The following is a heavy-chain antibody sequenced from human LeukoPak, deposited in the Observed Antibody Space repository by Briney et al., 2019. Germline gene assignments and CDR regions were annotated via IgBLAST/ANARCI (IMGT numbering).Heavy chain of an antibody. J-gene: IGHJ4*02. D-gene: IGHD3-16*01. V-gene: IGHV1-3*03. Sequence: ASVKVSCKASGYTFTSYAMHWVRQAPGQRLEWMGWINAGNGNTKYSQEFQGRVPIPRDTSASTAYMELSSLRSEDMAVYYCARDNDSRDPPHFDYWGQGTLVTVSS. CDR1: GYTFTSYA. CDR3: ARDNDSRDPPHFDY. CDR2: INAGNGNT.